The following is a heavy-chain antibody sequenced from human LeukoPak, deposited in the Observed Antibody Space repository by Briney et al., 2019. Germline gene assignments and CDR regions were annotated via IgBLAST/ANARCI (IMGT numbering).Heavy chain of an antibody. CDR2: IYHSGST. Sequence: PSETLSLSCAVSGYSISSGYYWGWLRQPQGKGLEWIGSIYHSGSTYYNPSLKSRVTISVDTSKNQFSLKLSSVTAADTAVYYCARVPPEGYGDYGALDIWGHGTMVTVSS. V-gene: IGHV4-38-2*01. J-gene: IGHJ3*02. CDR1: GYSISSGYY. D-gene: IGHD4-17*01. CDR3: ARVPPEGYGDYGALDI.